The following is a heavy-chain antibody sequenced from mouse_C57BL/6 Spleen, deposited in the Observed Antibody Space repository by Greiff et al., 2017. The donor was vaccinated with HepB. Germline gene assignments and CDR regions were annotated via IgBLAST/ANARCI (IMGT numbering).Heavy chain of an antibody. D-gene: IGHD1-1*01. CDR1: GYTFTSYW. CDR3: ARDLGYGSPYFDY. J-gene: IGHJ2*01. CDR2: IDPSDSET. Sequence: VQLQQSGAELVRPGSSVKLSCKASGYTFTSYWMHWVKQRPIQGLEWIGNIDPSDSETHYNQKFKDKATLTVDKSSSTAYMQLSSLTSEDSAVYYCARDLGYGSPYFDYWGQGTTLTVSS. V-gene: IGHV1-52*01.